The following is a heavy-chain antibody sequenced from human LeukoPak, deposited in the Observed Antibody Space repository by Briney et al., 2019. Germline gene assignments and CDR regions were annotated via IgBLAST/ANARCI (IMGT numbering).Heavy chain of an antibody. Sequence: ASVTVSCKVSGYTLSELSLHWVRQAPGKGLEWMGGFNPEDGETIYAQKIQGRVTMTEDTSTDTAYMELSSLRSGDTAVYYCATNDYGDDYWGQGTLVTVSS. J-gene: IGHJ4*02. V-gene: IGHV1-24*01. CDR2: FNPEDGET. CDR3: ATNDYGDDY. D-gene: IGHD4-17*01. CDR1: GYTLSELS.